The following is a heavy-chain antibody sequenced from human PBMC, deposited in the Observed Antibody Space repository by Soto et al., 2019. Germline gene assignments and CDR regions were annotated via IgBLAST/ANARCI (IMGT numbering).Heavy chain of an antibody. CDR1: GGSISSYY. CDR2: IYYSGST. V-gene: IGHV4-59*01. Sequence: QVQLQESGPGLVKPSETLSLTCTVSGGSISSYYWSWIRQPPGKGLEWIGYIYYSGSTNYNPSLKSRVTISVDTSKNQFSLKLSSVTAADTAVYYCARDAHCGGDCYYFDYWGQGTLVTVSS. J-gene: IGHJ4*02. CDR3: ARDAHCGGDCYYFDY. D-gene: IGHD2-21*02.